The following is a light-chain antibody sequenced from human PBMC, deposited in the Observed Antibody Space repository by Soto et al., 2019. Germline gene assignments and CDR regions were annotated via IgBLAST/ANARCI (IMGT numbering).Light chain of an antibody. CDR2: DVS. Sequence: QSVLTQPASVSGSPGQSITISCTGTSSDVGGYKYVSWYQQHPGKAPKLMIYDVSNRPSGVSNRFSGSKSGNTASLTISGLQAEDEADYYCCSYTSTSSYVFGTGTKLTVL. J-gene: IGLJ1*01. CDR1: SSDVGGYKY. V-gene: IGLV2-14*03. CDR3: CSYTSTSSYV.